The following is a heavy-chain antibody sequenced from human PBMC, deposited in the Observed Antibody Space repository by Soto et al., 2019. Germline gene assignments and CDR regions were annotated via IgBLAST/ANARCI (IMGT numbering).Heavy chain of an antibody. CDR2: ISYDGSNK. D-gene: IGHD2-15*01. CDR3: AKDGCSGGSCQYYFDY. J-gene: IGHJ4*02. V-gene: IGHV3-30*18. CDR1: GFTFSSYG. Sequence: GGSLRLSCAASGFTFSSYGMHWVRQAPGKGLEWVAVISYDGSNKYYADSVKGRFTISRDNSKNTLYLQMNSLRAEDTAVYYCAKDGCSGGSCQYYFDYWGQGTLVTVSS.